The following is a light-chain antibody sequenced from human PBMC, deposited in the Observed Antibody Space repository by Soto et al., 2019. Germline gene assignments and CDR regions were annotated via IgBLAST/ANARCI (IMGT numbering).Light chain of an antibody. CDR1: ESPVITDGDTL. V-gene: IGKV2-30*01. CDR3: MQGARWPYT. CDR2: RVS. J-gene: IGKJ2*01. Sequence: IVLTQSPLSLPVTLGQPASISCRSSESPVITDGDTLLNWFQQRPGQSPRRLIYRVSNRDFGVPDKFSGSGSGTEFTLKISSVEAEDVAIYYCMQGARWPYTFGQGTKREI.